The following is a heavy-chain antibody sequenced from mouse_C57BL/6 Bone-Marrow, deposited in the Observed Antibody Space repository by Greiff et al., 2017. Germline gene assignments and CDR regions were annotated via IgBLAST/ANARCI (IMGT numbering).Heavy chain of an antibody. CDR3: ARHTGKDWYFDV. V-gene: IGHV5-2*01. Sequence: EVMLVESGGGLVQPGESLKLSCESNEYEFPSHDMSWVRKTPEKRLELVAAINSDGGSTYYPDTMERRVIISRDNTTKTLYLQMSSLRAEDPALYYCARHTGKDWYFDVWGTGTTVTVSS. CDR1: EYEFPSHD. J-gene: IGHJ1*03. CDR2: INSDGGST. D-gene: IGHD1-1*01.